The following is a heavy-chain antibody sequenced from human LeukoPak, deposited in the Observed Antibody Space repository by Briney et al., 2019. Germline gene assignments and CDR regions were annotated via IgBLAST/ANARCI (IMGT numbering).Heavy chain of an antibody. Sequence: GGSLRLSCSASGFTFSTYAMHWVRQAPGKGLEYVSAISTNGGTTYYAESSRGRFAISRDNSKNTLYLQMSSLRVDDTAVYYCVKGPGPTVNYYFDFWGQGTLVTVSS. CDR2: ISTNGGTT. V-gene: IGHV3-64D*06. CDR1: GFTFSTYA. D-gene: IGHD4-17*01. CDR3: VKGPGPTVNYYFDF. J-gene: IGHJ4*02.